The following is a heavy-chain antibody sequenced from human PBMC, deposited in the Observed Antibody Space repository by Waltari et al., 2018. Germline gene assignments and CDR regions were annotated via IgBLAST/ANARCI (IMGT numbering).Heavy chain of an antibody. J-gene: IGHJ3*02. CDR3: ARIHSNAFNI. CDR2: MYPGDSDT. CDR1: GYSFTTYW. Sequence: EVQLVQSGAEVKKPGESLKISCKASGYSFTTYWIGWVRQMPGKGLEWMGIMYPGDSDTRYSPSFQGQVTMSADKSISTAFLQWSSLKASDTAMYYCARIHSNAFNIWGQGTMVAVSS. V-gene: IGHV5-51*03.